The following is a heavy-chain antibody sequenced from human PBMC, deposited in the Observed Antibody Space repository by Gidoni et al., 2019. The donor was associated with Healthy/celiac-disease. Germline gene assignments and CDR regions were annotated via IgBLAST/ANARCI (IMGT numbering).Heavy chain of an antibody. CDR1: GGSISSYY. J-gene: IGHJ4*02. Sequence: QAQLQESGPGLVKPSATPPLTCTVSGGSISSYYWSWIRQPAGKGLEWIGRIYTSGSTNYNPSLKSRVTMSVDTSKNQFSLKLSSVTAADTAVYYCARGGTWFGELPFDYWGQGTLGHRLL. V-gene: IGHV4-4*07. CDR3: ARGGTWFGELPFDY. CDR2: IYTSGST. D-gene: IGHD3-10*01.